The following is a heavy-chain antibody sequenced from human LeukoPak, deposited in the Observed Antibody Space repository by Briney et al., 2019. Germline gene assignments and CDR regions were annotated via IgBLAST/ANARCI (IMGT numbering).Heavy chain of an antibody. D-gene: IGHD2-8*01. CDR3: ARGPYCTNGVCYGSLNY. CDR1: GGSFSGYY. V-gene: IGHV4-34*01. Sequence: PSETLSLTCAVYGGSFSGYYWSWIRQPPGKGLEWIGEINHSGSTNYNPSLKSRVTISVDTSKNQFSLKLSSVTAADTAVYYCARGPYCTNGVCYGSLNYWGQGTLVTVSS. J-gene: IGHJ4*02. CDR2: INHSGST.